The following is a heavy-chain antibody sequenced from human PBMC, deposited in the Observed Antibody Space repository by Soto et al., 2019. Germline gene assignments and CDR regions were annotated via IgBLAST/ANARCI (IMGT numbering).Heavy chain of an antibody. D-gene: IGHD2-15*01. Sequence: SVKVSCKASGGTFSSYAISWVRQAPGQGLEWMGGIIPIFGTANYAQKFQGRVTITADKSTSTAYMELSSLRSEDTAVYYCARDRAGYCSGGSCYQAFDYWGQGTLLTVSS. CDR2: IIPIFGTA. J-gene: IGHJ4*02. V-gene: IGHV1-69*06. CDR1: GGTFSSYA. CDR3: ARDRAGYCSGGSCYQAFDY.